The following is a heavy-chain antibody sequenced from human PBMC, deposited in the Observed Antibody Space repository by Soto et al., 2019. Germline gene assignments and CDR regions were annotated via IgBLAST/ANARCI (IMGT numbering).Heavy chain of an antibody. Sequence: QVKLVQSGAEVKKPGASVKVSCKASGYTFTSYDINWVRQATGQGLEWMGWMNPKSGTTGYAQKFQGRVTMTRNTSISTAYMELRSLISEDTAVYYCERDYDSSGYFLEDYWGQGTLVTVS. CDR2: MNPKSGTT. D-gene: IGHD3-22*01. CDR3: ERDYDSSGYFLEDY. V-gene: IGHV1-8*01. CDR1: GYTFTSYD. J-gene: IGHJ4*02.